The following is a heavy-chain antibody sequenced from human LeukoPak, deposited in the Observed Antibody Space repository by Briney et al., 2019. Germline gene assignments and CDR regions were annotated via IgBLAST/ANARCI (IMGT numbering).Heavy chain of an antibody. V-gene: IGHV3-30-3*01. J-gene: IGHJ4*02. CDR1: GFTFSSYA. D-gene: IGHD3-22*01. CDR3: ARDSRPYDSSGYPTY. Sequence: GRSLRLSCAASGFTFSSYAMHWVRQAPGKGLEWVAVISYDGSNKYYADSVKGRFTISRDNSKNTLYLQMNSLRAEDTAVYYCARDSRPYDSSGYPTYWGQGTLVTVSS. CDR2: ISYDGSNK.